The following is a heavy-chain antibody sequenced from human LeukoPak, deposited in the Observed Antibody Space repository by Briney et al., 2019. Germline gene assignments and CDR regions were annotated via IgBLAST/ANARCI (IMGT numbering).Heavy chain of an antibody. CDR3: AKDLLRDRWFGES. CDR1: GFTFSNYG. J-gene: IGHJ5*02. Sequence: PGGSLRLSCAASGFTFSNYGMHWVRQAPDKGLEWVAFIRYEGNDKYYADSVKGRFTISRDDSKNTLYLQMDSLRAEDTAMYYCAKDLLRDRWFGESWGRGTLVTVSS. V-gene: IGHV3-30*02. D-gene: IGHD3-10*01. CDR2: IRYEGNDK.